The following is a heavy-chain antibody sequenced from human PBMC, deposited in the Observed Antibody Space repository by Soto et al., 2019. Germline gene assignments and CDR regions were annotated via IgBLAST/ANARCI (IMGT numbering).Heavy chain of an antibody. CDR2: ISSSSSYI. J-gene: IGHJ4*02. Sequence: GGSLRLSCAASGFTFSSYSMNWVRQAPGKGLEWVSSISSSSSYIYYADSVKGRFTISRDNAKNSLYLQMNSLRAEDTAVYYCAPGTTLGSTFDYWGQGTLVTVSS. V-gene: IGHV3-21*01. D-gene: IGHD1-7*01. CDR1: GFTFSSYS. CDR3: APGTTLGSTFDY.